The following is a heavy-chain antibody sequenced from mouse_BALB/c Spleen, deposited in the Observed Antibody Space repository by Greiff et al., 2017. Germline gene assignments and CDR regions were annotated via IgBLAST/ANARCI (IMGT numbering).Heavy chain of an antibody. CDR2: IRNKANGYTT. Sequence: EVMLVESGGGLVQPGGSLTLSCATSGFSFTDYYMSWVRQPPGKALEWLGFIRNKANGYTTEYSASVKGRFTISRDNSQSILYLQMNTLRAEDSDTYKCARDKNYFDYWGQGTTLTVSS. J-gene: IGHJ2*01. CDR1: GFSFTDYY. V-gene: IGHV7-3*02. CDR3: ARDKNYFDY.